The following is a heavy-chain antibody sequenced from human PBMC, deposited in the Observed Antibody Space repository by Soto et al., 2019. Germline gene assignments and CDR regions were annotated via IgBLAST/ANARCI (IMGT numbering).Heavy chain of an antibody. CDR1: GCSISSGDYY. V-gene: IGHV4-30-4*01. D-gene: IGHD5-18*01. J-gene: IGHJ4*02. CDR3: ARTAMVYFDY. CDR2: IYYSGST. Sequence: SEILSFTCTVSGCSISSGDYYWIWIRQPPGKGLEWIGYIYYSGSTYYNPSLKSRVTISVDTSKNQFSLKLSSVTAADTAVYYCARTAMVYFDYWGQGTLVTVSS.